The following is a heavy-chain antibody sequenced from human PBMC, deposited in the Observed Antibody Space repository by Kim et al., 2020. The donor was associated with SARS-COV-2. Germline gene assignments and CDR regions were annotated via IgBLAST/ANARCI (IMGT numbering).Heavy chain of an antibody. D-gene: IGHD1-1*01. Sequence: GESLKISCKGSGYTFTRYWIGWVRQMPGKGLEWMGIIYPGDSETRYSPSFQGQVTISADKSINTAYLQWSSLKASDTAIYYCVTHELYAENDDYWGQGTLLTVSS. CDR3: VTHELYAENDDY. V-gene: IGHV5-51*01. CDR2: IYPGDSET. CDR1: GYTFTRYW. J-gene: IGHJ4*02.